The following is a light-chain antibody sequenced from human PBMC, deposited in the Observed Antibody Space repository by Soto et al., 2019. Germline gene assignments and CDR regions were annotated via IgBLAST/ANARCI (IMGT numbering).Light chain of an antibody. CDR1: RDVYINA. V-gene: IGKV3-20*01. CDR3: EQEGASPVT. J-gene: IGKJ3*01. Sequence: VLTQSPATLSLSPGDPATLSCRASRDVYINALAWYQQQPGRTPTLLIYGASTRATGIPDRFSATGAGTECALTISSVEPEDYAGYYCEQEGASPVTFGPGTRVEI. CDR2: GAS.